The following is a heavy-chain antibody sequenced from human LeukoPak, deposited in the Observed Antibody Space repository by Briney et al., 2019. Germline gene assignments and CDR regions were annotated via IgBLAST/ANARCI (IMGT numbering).Heavy chain of an antibody. D-gene: IGHD5-24*01. CDR1: GGSISSYY. J-gene: IGHJ4*02. V-gene: IGHV4-59*08. CDR3: ARQRWLQFDY. CDR2: IYYSGST. Sequence: SETLSLTCTVSGGSISSYYWSWIRRPPGKGLEWIGYIYYSGSTNYNPSLKSRVTISVDTSKNQFSLKLSSVTAADTAVYYCARQRWLQFDYWGQGTLVTVSS.